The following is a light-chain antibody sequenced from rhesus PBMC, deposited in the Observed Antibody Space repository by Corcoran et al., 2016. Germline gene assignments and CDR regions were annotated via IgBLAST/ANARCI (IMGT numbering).Light chain of an antibody. Sequence: EIVLTQSPATLSLSPGERVTLSCRASQIVSSSLAWYQQKHGQVPRLRIYDAYRRGTGIPERFCGSGSGKDFTFNISSLEPEDFTAYYCQQYNDWPLTFGGGTKVEIK. J-gene: IGKJ4*01. CDR3: QQYNDWPLT. CDR2: DAY. CDR1: QIVSSS. V-gene: IGKV3-42*03.